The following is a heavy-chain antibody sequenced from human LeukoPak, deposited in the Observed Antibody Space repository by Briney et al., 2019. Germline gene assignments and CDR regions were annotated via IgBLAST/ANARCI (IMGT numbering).Heavy chain of an antibody. D-gene: IGHD4-23*01. CDR1: GYTFTSYG. J-gene: IGHJ3*02. CDR2: ISAYNGNT. Sequence: ASVKVSCKASGYTFTSYGISWVRQAPGQGLEWMGWISAYNGNTNYAQKLQGRVTMTTDTSTSAAYMELRSLRSDDTAVYYCARDPDYGGNSGDAFDIWGQGTMVTVSS. V-gene: IGHV1-18*01. CDR3: ARDPDYGGNSGDAFDI.